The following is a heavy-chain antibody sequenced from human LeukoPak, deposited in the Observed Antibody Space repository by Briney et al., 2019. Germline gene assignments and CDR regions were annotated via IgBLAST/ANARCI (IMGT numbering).Heavy chain of an antibody. V-gene: IGHV3-48*04. J-gene: IGHJ4*02. CDR1: GFTFSSYS. D-gene: IGHD3-22*01. Sequence: GGSLRLSCAASGFTFSSYSMNWVRQAPGKGLEWVSYISSSSSTIYYADSVKGRFTISRDNSKNTVFLQMNSLRIEDTAVYYCTTVWSYYDSSGYFAVDYWGQGTLVTVSS. CDR3: TTVWSYYDSSGYFAVDY. CDR2: ISSSSSTI.